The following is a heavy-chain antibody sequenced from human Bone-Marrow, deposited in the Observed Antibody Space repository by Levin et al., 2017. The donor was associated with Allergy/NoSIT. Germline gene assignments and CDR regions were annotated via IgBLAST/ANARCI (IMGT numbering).Heavy chain of an antibody. CDR2: IWYDGSNK. J-gene: IGHJ6*02. V-gene: IGHV3-33*01. CDR1: GFTFSSYG. CDR3: ARLPKGEKTGTIAARPIYYYYGMDV. Sequence: PGGSLRLSCAASGFTFSSYGMHWVRQAPGKGLEWVAVIWYDGSNKYYADSVKGRFTISRDNSKNTLYLQMNSLRAEDTAVYYCARLPKGEKTGTIAARPIYYYYGMDVWGQGTTVTVSS. D-gene: IGHD6-6*01.